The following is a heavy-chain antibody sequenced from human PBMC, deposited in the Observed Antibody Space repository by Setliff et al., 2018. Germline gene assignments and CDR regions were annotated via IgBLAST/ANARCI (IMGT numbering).Heavy chain of an antibody. CDR2: IKSAADGWTV. CDR1: GASINSHY. D-gene: IGHD3-10*01. V-gene: IGHV3-15*01. CDR3: TTDWSRGDSGNYLRLDY. Sequence: ETLSLTCTVSGASINSHYWSWIRQPPGKGLEWVGRIKSAADGWTVEYAAAVIGRFTVSRDDSKNTLFLQMNSLKTEDTALYYCTTDWSRGDSGNYLRLDYWGPGTLVTVSS. J-gene: IGHJ4*02.